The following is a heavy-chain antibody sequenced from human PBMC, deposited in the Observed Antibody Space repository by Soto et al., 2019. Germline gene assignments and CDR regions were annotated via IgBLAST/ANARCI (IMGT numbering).Heavy chain of an antibody. CDR2: ISWNSGST. D-gene: IGHD3-10*01. J-gene: IGHJ6*02. Sequence: PGGSLRLSCAASGFTFDDYAMHWVRQAPGKGLEWVSGISWNSGSTGYADSVKGRFSISRDNAKNSLYLQMNSLRTEDTALYYCAKSSPRDYYYYYGMDVWGQGTTVTVSS. CDR1: GFTFDDYA. CDR3: AKSSPRDYYYYYGMDV. V-gene: IGHV3-9*01.